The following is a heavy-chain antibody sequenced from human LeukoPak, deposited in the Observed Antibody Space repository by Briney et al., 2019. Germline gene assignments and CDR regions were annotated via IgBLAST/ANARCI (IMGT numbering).Heavy chain of an antibody. V-gene: IGHV3-23*01. CDR2: ISGSGGST. Sequence: PGGSLRLSCAASGFTFSSYAMSWVRQAPGKGLEWVSAISGSGGSTYYADSVKGRFTISRDNSKHTLYLQMNSLRAEDTAVYYCAKAVLLWYEYYFDYWGQGTLVTVSS. D-gene: IGHD3-10*01. CDR3: AKAVLLWYEYYFDY. CDR1: GFTFSSYA. J-gene: IGHJ4*02.